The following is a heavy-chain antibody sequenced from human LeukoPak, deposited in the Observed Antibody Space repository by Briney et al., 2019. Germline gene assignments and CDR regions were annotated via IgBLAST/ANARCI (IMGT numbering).Heavy chain of an antibody. V-gene: IGHV3-48*02. D-gene: IGHD6-19*01. J-gene: IGHJ4*02. CDR2: ISSSSSSI. Sequence: PGGSLRLSCAASRFTFSSYVMSWVRQAPGKGLEWISHISSSSSSIYYADSVKGRFTISRDNAKNSLYLQMNSLRDDDTAVYYCTSAAVAGTVYWGQGTLVTVSS. CDR1: RFTFSSYV. CDR3: TSAAVAGTVY.